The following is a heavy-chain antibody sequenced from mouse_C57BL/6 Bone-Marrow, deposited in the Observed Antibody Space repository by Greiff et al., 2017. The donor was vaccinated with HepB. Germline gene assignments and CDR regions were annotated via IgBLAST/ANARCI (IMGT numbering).Heavy chain of an antibody. Sequence: EVQLVESGEGLVKPGGSLKLSCAASGFTFSSYAMSWVRQTPEKRLEWVAYISSGGDYIYYADTVKGRFTISRDNARNTLYLQMSSLKSEDTAMYYCTRGLYYGSSAWFAYWGQGTLVTVSA. CDR2: ISSGGDYI. J-gene: IGHJ3*01. CDR3: TRGLYYGSSAWFAY. D-gene: IGHD1-1*01. CDR1: GFTFSSYA. V-gene: IGHV5-9-1*02.